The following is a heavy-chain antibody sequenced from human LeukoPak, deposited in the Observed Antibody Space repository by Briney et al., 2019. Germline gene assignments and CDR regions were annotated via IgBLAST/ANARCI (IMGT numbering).Heavy chain of an antibody. CDR1: GGSISSYY. Sequence: SETLSLTCTVSGGSISSYYWSWIRQSPGKGLEWIGYIYYSGSTNYNPSLKSRVTISVDTSKNQFSLKLSSVTAADTAVYYCARGYGSGSYSYYYGMDVWGQGTMVTVSS. J-gene: IGHJ6*02. CDR2: IYYSGST. V-gene: IGHV4-59*01. D-gene: IGHD3-10*01. CDR3: ARGYGSGSYSYYYGMDV.